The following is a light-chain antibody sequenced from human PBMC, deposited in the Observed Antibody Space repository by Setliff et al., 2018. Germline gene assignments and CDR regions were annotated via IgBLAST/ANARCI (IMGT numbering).Light chain of an antibody. CDR1: SSDVGSYDF. J-gene: IGLJ1*01. V-gene: IGLV2-14*01. CDR2: DVG. Sequence: QSVLTQPASVSGSPGQSITISCSGTSSDVGSYDFVSWYQQYPGKAPKLIIYDVGSRPSGVSNRFSGSKAGNTASLTISGLQAEDEADYYCSAYTSSSTYVFGIGTKVTVL. CDR3: SAYTSSSTYV.